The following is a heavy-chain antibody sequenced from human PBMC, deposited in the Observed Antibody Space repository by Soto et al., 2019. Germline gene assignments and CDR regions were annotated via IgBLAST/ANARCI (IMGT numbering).Heavy chain of an antibody. CDR3: AGGFGGYYYMDA. V-gene: IGHV3-74*01. Sequence: PGGSLRLSCAASGFTFSSYWMHWVRQAPGKGLVWVSRLNSDGSTTNYADSVKGRFTISRDNAKNTLYLQINSLTVDDKAVYYCAGGFGGYYYMDAWGKGPPFTFS. CDR1: GFTFSSYW. D-gene: IGHD3-10*01. CDR2: LNSDGSTT. J-gene: IGHJ6*03.